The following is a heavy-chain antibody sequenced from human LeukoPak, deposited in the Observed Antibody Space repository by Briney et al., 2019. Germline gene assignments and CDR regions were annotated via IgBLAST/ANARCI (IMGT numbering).Heavy chain of an antibody. J-gene: IGHJ4*02. CDR1: GFTFSNAW. CDR3: TTDLTKMATIVY. Sequence: GGSLRLSCAASGFTFSNAWMSWVRQAPGKGLEWVGRIKSKTDGGTTDYAAPVKGRFTISRDDSKNTLYLQMNSLKTEDTAVYYCTTDLTKMATIVYWGQGTLVTVSS. V-gene: IGHV3-15*01. D-gene: IGHD5-24*01. CDR2: IKSKTDGGTT.